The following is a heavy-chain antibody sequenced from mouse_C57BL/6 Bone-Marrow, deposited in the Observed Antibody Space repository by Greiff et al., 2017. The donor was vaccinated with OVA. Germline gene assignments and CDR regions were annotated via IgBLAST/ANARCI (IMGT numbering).Heavy chain of an antibody. V-gene: IGHV1-64*01. CDR3: ARGGFYYSNYVGWYFDV. CDR1: GYTFTSYW. CDR2: IHPNSGST. D-gene: IGHD2-5*01. J-gene: IGHJ1*03. Sequence: VQLQQPGAELVKPGASVKLSCKTSGYTFTSYWMHWVKQRPGQGLEWIGMIHPNSGSTNYNEKFKIKATLTVDKSSSTAYMQLSSLTSEDSAVYYCARGGFYYSNYVGWYFDVWGTGTTVTVSS.